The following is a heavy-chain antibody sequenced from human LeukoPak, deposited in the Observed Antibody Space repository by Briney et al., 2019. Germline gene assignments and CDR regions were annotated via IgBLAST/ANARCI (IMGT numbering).Heavy chain of an antibody. CDR2: IKEDGSEK. J-gene: IGHJ4*02. V-gene: IGHV3-7*01. Sequence: GGSLRLSCAASGFTFSSYSMNWVRQAPGKGLEWVANIKEDGSEKYYVDSVKGRFTISRDNAKNSLSLQVNSLSAEDTAVYYCARSRSGYYEDYWGQGTLVTVSS. D-gene: IGHD3-22*01. CDR3: ARSRSGYYEDY. CDR1: GFTFSSYS.